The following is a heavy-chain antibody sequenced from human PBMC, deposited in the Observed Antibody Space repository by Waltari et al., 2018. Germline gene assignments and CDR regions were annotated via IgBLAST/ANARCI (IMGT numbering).Heavy chain of an antibody. CDR1: GFTFSSYA. Sequence: EVQLLESGGGLVQTGGSLRLSCSASGFTFSSYAMSWVRQAPGKGREWVSAIRGSGGSIVYADPGKGRFTISRDNSKNTLYLQMNSLRAEDTAVYYWAKGPYEDYEYVWGSYRYSPFYYWGQGTLVTVSS. CDR3: AKGPYEDYEYVWGSYRYSPFYY. D-gene: IGHD3-16*02. CDR2: IRGSGGSI. V-gene: IGHV3-23*01. J-gene: IGHJ4*02.